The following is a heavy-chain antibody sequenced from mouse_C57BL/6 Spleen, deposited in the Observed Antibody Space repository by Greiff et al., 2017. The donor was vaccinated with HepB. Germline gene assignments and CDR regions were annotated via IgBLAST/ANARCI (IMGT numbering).Heavy chain of an antibody. V-gene: IGHV5-4*01. J-gene: IGHJ2*01. CDR1: GFTFSSYA. CDR2: ISDGGSYT. CDR3: ARGGNYVDYFDY. Sequence: EVQLQESGGGLVKPGGSLKLSCAASGFTFSSYAMSWVRQTPEKRLEWVATISDGGSYTYYPDNVKGRFTISRDNAKNNLYLQMSHLKSEDTAMYYCARGGNYVDYFDYWGQGTTLTVSS. D-gene: IGHD2-1*01.